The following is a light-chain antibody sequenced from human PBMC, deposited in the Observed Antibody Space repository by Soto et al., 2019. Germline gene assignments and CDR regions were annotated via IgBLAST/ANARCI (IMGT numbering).Light chain of an antibody. CDR1: SSNIGGNS. J-gene: IGLJ1*01. CDR3: GSWDSSLSAYV. Sequence: QSVLTQPPSVSAAPGQKVTISCSGSSSNIGGNSVFWYQQLPGTAPKLLIYDDNKRPSGIPDRFSGSKSGTSATLGITGFQTGDEADYYCGSWDSSLSAYVSGTGTKVTAL. CDR2: DDN. V-gene: IGLV1-51*01.